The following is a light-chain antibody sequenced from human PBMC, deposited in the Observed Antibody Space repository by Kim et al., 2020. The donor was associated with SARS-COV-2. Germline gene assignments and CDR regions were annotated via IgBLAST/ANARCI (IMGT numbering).Light chain of an antibody. CDR3: QQYNIWPLS. CDR2: AAS. Sequence: VSPGERVTLSCRASQKVSDNLAWYQRKPGQAPRLLICAASIRPTGVPARFTGSGSGTEFTLTISSLQSEDFAVYYCQQYNIWPLSFGGGTKVDIK. J-gene: IGKJ4*01. V-gene: IGKV3-15*01. CDR1: QKVSDN.